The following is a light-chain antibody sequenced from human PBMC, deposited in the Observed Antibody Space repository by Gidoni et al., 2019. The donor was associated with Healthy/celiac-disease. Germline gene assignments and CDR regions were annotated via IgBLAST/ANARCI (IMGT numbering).Light chain of an antibody. V-gene: IGLV2-11*01. CDR3: CSYAGSYTLM. J-gene: IGLJ3*02. CDR1: SIDVGGYNY. Sequence: QSALTQPRSVSGSPGQSVTISCTGTSIDVGGYNYVSWYQPHPGKAPKLMIYDVSKRPSGVPDRFSGSKSGNTASLTISGLQAEDEADYYCCSYAGSYTLMFGGGTKLTVL. CDR2: DVS.